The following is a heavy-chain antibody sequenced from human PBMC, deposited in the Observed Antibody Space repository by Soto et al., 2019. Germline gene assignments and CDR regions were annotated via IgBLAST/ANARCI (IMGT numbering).Heavy chain of an antibody. Sequence: SETLSLTCAVYGGSFSGYYWSWIRQPPGKGLEWIGEINHSGSTNYSPSLKSRVTISVDTSKNQFSLKLSSVTAADTAVYYCAREGGSWAHFDYWGQGTLVTVSS. V-gene: IGHV4-34*01. J-gene: IGHJ4*02. CDR2: INHSGST. D-gene: IGHD1-26*01. CDR3: AREGGSWAHFDY. CDR1: GGSFSGYY.